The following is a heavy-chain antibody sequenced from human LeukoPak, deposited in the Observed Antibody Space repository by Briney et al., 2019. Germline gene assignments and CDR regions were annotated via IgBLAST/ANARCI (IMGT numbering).Heavy chain of an antibody. CDR1: GGSISSSNW. Sequence: SETLSLTCAVSGGSISSSNWWSWVRQPPGKGLEWIGEINHSGSTNYNPSLKSRVTISVDKSKNQFSLKLSSVTAADTVVYYCARSVADDRLFDYWGQGTLVTVSS. D-gene: IGHD6-19*01. V-gene: IGHV4-4*02. CDR3: ARSVADDRLFDY. J-gene: IGHJ4*02. CDR2: INHSGST.